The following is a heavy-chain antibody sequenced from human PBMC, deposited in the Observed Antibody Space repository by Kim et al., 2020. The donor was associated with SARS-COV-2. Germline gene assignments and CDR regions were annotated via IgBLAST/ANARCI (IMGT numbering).Heavy chain of an antibody. V-gene: IGHV1-2*06. CDR3: ARICLIVGTYMFDY. Sequence: ASVKVSCKAAGYTFTGYYMHWVRQAPGQGLEWMGRINPNRGGTNYAQKFQGRVTMTRDTSISTAYMELSRLRSDDTAGYYCARICLIVGTYMFDYWGQGT. CDR1: GYTFTGYY. D-gene: IGHD5-12*01. CDR2: INPNRGGT. J-gene: IGHJ4*02.